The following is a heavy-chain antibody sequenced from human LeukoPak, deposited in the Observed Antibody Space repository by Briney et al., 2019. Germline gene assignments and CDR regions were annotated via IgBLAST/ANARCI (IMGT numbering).Heavy chain of an antibody. CDR2: INPNSGGT. Sequence: GASVKVSCKASGYTFTGYHMHWVRQAPGQGLEWMGWINPNSGGTNYAQKFQGRVTMTRDTSISTAYMELSRLRSDDTAVYYCAKYDIWSSYSMDVWGKGTTVTVSS. V-gene: IGHV1-2*02. CDR1: GYTFTGYH. CDR3: AKYDIWSSYSMDV. D-gene: IGHD3-3*01. J-gene: IGHJ6*03.